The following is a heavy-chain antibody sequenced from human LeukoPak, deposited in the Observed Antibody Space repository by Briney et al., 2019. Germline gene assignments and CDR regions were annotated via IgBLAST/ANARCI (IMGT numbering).Heavy chain of an antibody. CDR2: INPKSGGT. J-gene: IGHJ5*02. CDR1: GYTFTGHY. Sequence: ASVKVSCKASGYTFTGHYMHWVRQAPGQGLEWMGWINPKSGGTNYAQKFQGRVTMTRDTSISTAYMELSRLSSDDTAVYYCARDRATGSSWYVRWFDPWGQGTLVTVSP. D-gene: IGHD6-13*01. V-gene: IGHV1-2*02. CDR3: ARDRATGSSWYVRWFDP.